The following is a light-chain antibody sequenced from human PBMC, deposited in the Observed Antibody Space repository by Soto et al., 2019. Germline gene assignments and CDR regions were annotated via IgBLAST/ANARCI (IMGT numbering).Light chain of an antibody. CDR1: QSISSW. CDR2: KAS. J-gene: IGKJ4*01. Sequence: DIQMTQSPSTLSASVGDRVTITCRASQSISSWLAWYQQKPGKAPKLLIYKASSLEGGVPSRFSGSGSGTDFTLTISSLQPDDFATYYCQQYHSYSLTFVGGKRWIS. CDR3: QQYHSYSLT. V-gene: IGKV1-5*03.